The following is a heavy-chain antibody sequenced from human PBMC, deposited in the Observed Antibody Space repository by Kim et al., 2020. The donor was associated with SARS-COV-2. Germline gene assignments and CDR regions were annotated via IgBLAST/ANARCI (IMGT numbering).Heavy chain of an antibody. V-gene: IGHV3-74*01. CDR3: ARDYGGNSSSFDWYYYGMYF. Sequence: GGSLRLSCAASGFTFSSYWMNWVRQAPGKGLEWVSRINSDGSSTSYADFVKGRFTISRDNAKNTLYLQMNSRRAEDTAVYYCARDYGGNSSSFDWYYYGMYFWRQGTAVTVS. D-gene: IGHD4-17*01. CDR1: GFTFSSYW. CDR2: INSDGSST. J-gene: IGHJ6*02.